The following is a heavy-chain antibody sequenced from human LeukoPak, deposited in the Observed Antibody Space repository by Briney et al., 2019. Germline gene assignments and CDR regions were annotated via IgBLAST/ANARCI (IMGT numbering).Heavy chain of an antibody. V-gene: IGHV3-64*01. CDR3: ARSRPGAEGSYNPFDY. Sequence: PGGSLRLSCVASGFSFSSYVMEWARQAPGKGLEFVSGITEIGRATYYPSSMKGRSTISRDNSKNTLYLQMGSLTSEDMAVYYCARSRPGAEGSYNPFDYRGQRTLVTVSS. D-gene: IGHD1-26*01. J-gene: IGHJ4*02. CDR1: GFSFSSYV. CDR2: ITEIGRAT.